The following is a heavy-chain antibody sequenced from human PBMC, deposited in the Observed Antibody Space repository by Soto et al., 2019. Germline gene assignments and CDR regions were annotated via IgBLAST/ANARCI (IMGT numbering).Heavy chain of an antibody. CDR1: GFTFTNYA. V-gene: IGHV3-23*01. CDR3: AKARDDYRNYVFDY. CDR2: SSGSGSGGST. J-gene: IGHJ4*02. Sequence: EVQLLESGGGLVQPGGSLRLSCAASGFTFTNYAMTWVRQAPGKGLGWVSISSGSGSGGSTNYEDSVKGRFTISRDNSKNTVYLQMNSQRVEDTAVYYCAKARDDYRNYVFDYWGQGTLVTVSS. D-gene: IGHD4-4*01.